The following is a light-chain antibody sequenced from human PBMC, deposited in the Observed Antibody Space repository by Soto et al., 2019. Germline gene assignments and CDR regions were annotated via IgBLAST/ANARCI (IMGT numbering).Light chain of an antibody. CDR2: GAS. CDR3: QQNSNSGT. CDR1: QSVSNNY. V-gene: IGKV3-20*01. J-gene: IGKJ1*01. Sequence: EIVLTQSPGTLSLSPGERATLSCRASQSVSNNYLAWYQQKPDQAPRLLIYGASNRATGIPDMFSGSGSGTDFTLTISRLEPEDLAVYYCQQNSNSGTFGQGTKVEIK.